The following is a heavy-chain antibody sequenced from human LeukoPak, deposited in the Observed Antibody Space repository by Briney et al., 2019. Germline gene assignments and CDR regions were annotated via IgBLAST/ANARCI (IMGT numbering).Heavy chain of an antibody. CDR3: ARGSRRNCSGSSCRYYYYGMDV. V-gene: IGHV1-69*01. D-gene: IGHD2-15*01. J-gene: IGHJ6*02. CDR1: GGTFSSYA. CDR2: IIPIFGTA. Sequence: EASVKVSCKASGGTFSSYAISWVRQAPGQGLEWMGGIIPIFGTANYAQKFQGRVTITADESTSTAYMELSSLRSEDTAVYYCARGSRRNCSGSSCRYYYYGMDVWGQGTTVTVSS.